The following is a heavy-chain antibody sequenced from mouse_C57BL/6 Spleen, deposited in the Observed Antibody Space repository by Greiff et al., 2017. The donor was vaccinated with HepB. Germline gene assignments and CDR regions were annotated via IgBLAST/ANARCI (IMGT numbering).Heavy chain of an antibody. D-gene: IGHD1-1*01. J-gene: IGHJ2*01. CDR3: AITTVVVQDY. CDR1: GYTFTNYY. V-gene: IGHV1-26*01. CDR2: INPNNGGT. Sequence: VQLQQSGPELVKPGASVKISCKASGYTFTNYYMNWVKQSHGKSLEWIGDINPNNGGTSYNQKFKGKATLTVDKSSSTAYMELRSLTSEDSAVYYWAITTVVVQDYWGQGTTLTVSS.